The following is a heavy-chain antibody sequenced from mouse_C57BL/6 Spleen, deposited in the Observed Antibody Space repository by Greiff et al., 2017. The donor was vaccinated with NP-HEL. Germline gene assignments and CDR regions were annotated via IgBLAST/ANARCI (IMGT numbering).Heavy chain of an antibody. CDR1: GYTFTSYW. CDR3: ARDCYSSKGYWYFDV. V-gene: IGHV1-52*01. CDR2: IDPSDSET. Sequence: VQLQQPGAELVRPGSSVKLSCKASGYTFTSYWMHWVKQRPIQGLEWIGNIDPSDSETHYNQKFKDKATLTVDKSSSTAYMQLSSLTSKDSAFYSCARDCYSSKGYWYFDVWGTGTTVTVSS. D-gene: IGHD2-5*01. J-gene: IGHJ1*03.